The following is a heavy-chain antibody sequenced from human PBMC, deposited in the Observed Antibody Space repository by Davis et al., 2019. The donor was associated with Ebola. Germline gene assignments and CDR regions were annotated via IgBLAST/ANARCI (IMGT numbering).Heavy chain of an antibody. V-gene: IGHV1-2*06. CDR1: GYTYTDYN. Sequence: ASVQVSCKASGYTYTDYNIHWMRQPPGQGLEWLGRVILKSGATNYAQTFQGRVTMTRDTSISTVYMELSSLRYDDTADYYCARGHNYAHEYWGQETLVTVSS. CDR2: VILKSGAT. D-gene: IGHD4-11*01. CDR3: ARGHNYAHEY. J-gene: IGHJ4*02.